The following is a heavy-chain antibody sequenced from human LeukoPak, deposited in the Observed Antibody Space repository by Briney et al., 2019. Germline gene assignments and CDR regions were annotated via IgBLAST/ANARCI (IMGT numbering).Heavy chain of an antibody. Sequence: SETLSLTCTVSGGSISNYYWNWIRQPPGKGLEWIGYLHYTGSTTYNPSLKSRVTISVDMSKNQFSLNLGSVTAADTAVYYCARGSQTIFGSNYFDSWGQGILVTVSS. J-gene: IGHJ4*02. V-gene: IGHV4-59*01. CDR1: GGSISNYY. D-gene: IGHD3-3*01. CDR3: ARGSQTIFGSNYFDS. CDR2: LHYTGST.